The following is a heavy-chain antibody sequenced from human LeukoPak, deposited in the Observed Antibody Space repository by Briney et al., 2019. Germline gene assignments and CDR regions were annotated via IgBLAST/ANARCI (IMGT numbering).Heavy chain of an antibody. CDR2: ISWNSGSI. D-gene: IGHD1-26*01. CDR3: AKMEGATN. V-gene: IGHV3-9*03. CDR1: GFTFDDYA. Sequence: GGSLRLSCAASGFTFDDYAMHWVRQAPGKGLEWVSGISWNSGSIGYADSVKGRFTISRDNAKNSLYLQMNSLRAEDMALYYCAKMEGATNWGQGTLVTVSS. J-gene: IGHJ4*02.